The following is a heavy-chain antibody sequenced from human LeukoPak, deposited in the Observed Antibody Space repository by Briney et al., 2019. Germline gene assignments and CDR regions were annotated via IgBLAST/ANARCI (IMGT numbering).Heavy chain of an antibody. D-gene: IGHD3-22*01. CDR3: TTTNYYDSSGYYPDY. V-gene: IGHV3-15*01. J-gene: IGHJ4*02. CDR1: GFTFSNAW. CDR2: IKSKTDGGTT. Sequence: GGSLRLSYAASGFTFSNAWMSWVRQAPGKGLEWVGRIKSKTDGGTTDYAAPVKGRFTIPRDDSKNTLYLQMNSLKTEDTAVYYCTTTNYYDSSGYYPDYWGQGTLVTVSS.